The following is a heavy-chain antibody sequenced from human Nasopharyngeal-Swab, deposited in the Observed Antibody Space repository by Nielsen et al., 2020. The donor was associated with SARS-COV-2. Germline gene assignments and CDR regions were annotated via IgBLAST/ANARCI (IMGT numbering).Heavy chain of an antibody. CDR3: ARDISIAARPYYYCMDV. J-gene: IGHJ6*02. V-gene: IGHV1-69*13. Sequence: SVKVSCKASGGTFSSYAISWVRQAPGQGLEWMGGIIPIFGTANYAQKFQGSVTITADESTSTAYMELSSLSSEDTAVYYCARDISIAARPYYYCMDVWGQGTTVTVSS. D-gene: IGHD6-6*01. CDR1: GGTFSSYA. CDR2: IIPIFGTA.